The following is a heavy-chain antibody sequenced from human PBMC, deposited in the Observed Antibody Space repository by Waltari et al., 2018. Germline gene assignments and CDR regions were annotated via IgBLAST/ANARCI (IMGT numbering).Heavy chain of an antibody. D-gene: IGHD6-13*01. CDR2: IYYSGST. Sequence: QVQLQESGPGLVQPSETLSLTCTVPGGSISSHYWSWIRQPPGKGLEWIGYIYYSGSTNYNPSLKSRVTISVDTSKNQFSLKLSSVTAADTAVYYCARDGRDSSSSWFDPWGQGTLVTVSS. CDR1: GGSISSHY. J-gene: IGHJ5*02. V-gene: IGHV4-59*11. CDR3: ARDGRDSSSSWFDP.